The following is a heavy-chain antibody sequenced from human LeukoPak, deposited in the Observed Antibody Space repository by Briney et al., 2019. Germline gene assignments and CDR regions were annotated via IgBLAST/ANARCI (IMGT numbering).Heavy chain of an antibody. CDR1: GCSISSSSYY. D-gene: IGHD2-21*02. Sequence: KPSETLSLTCTVPGCSISSSSYYWGWIRHPPGKGLEWIGSIYYSGSTYYTPSLRSRVTISVDTSKNQFSLNLSSVTAADTAVYYCARLLVTAIPPIAFDIWGQGTMVTVSS. CDR2: IYYSGST. J-gene: IGHJ3*02. V-gene: IGHV4-39*01. CDR3: ARLLVTAIPPIAFDI.